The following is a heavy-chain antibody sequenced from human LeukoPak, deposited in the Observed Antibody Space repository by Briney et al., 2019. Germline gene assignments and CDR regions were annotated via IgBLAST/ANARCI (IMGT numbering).Heavy chain of an antibody. V-gene: IGHV3-49*03. J-gene: IGHJ4*02. D-gene: IGHD6-19*01. CDR3: TRHGGWAPNFDY. CDR2: IRSKAYGGTT. Sequence: PGGSLRPSCTASGFTFGDYAMSRFRQAPGKGLEWVGFIRSKAYGGTTEYAASVKGRFTISRDDSKSIAYLQMNSLKTEDTAVYYCTRHGGWAPNFDYWGQGTLVTVSS. CDR1: GFTFGDYA.